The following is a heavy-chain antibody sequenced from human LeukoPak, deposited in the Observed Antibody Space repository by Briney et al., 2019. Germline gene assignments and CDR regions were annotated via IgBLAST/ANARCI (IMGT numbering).Heavy chain of an antibody. J-gene: IGHJ6*02. CDR1: GGSISSSSYY. CDR3: AREKRITMVRGVRDV. CDR2: IYYSGST. V-gene: IGHV4-39*02. D-gene: IGHD3-10*01. Sequence: SETLSLTCTVSGGSISSSSYYWGWIRQPPGKGLEWIGSIYYSGSTYYNPSLKSRATISVDTSKNQFSLKLSSVTAADTAVYYCAREKRITMVRGVRDVWGQGTTVTVSS.